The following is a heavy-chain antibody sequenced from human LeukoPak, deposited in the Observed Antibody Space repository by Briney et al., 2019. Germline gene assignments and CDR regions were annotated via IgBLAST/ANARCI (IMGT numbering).Heavy chain of an antibody. D-gene: IGHD3-10*01. CDR1: GFTFSSYA. V-gene: IGHV3-30-3*01. J-gene: IGHJ6*02. Sequence: GGSLRLSCAASGFTFSSYAMHWVRQAPGKGLEWVAVISYDGSNKYYADSVKGRFTISRDNSKNTLYLQMNSLRAEDTAVYYCARAPGSGMWGMDVWGQGTTVTVSS. CDR3: ARAPGSGMWGMDV. CDR2: ISYDGSNK.